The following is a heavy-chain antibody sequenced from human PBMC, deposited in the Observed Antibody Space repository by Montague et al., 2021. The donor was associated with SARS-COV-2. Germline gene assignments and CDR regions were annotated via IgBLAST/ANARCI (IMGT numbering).Heavy chain of an antibody. CDR3: ARDPGYTSFTRWYFDL. D-gene: IGHD5-18*01. CDR2: IYSSGST. CDR1: GGSINTGGYD. V-gene: IGHV4-61*02. Sequence: TLSLTCSVSGGSINTGGYDWNWIRQSAGKGLEWIGRIYSSGSTNSRPSLKSRVTISLDTSKNQFSLWLSSVTAADTAVYYCARDPGYTSFTRWYFDLWGPGNLVTVTS. J-gene: IGHJ2*01.